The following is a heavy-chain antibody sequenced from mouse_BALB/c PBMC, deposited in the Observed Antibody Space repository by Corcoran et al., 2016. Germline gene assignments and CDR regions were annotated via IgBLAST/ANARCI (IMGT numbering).Heavy chain of an antibody. CDR1: GYTFTNYG. Sequence: QIQLVQPGPELKKPGETVKISCKASGYTFTNYGMNWVKQGPGKGLKWMGWINTYTGEPTYADDFKGRFAFSLETSASTAYLQINNLKNEDTATYFCARGYYYAMDYWGQGTSVTVSS. J-gene: IGHJ4*01. CDR2: INTYTGEP. CDR3: ARGYYYAMDY. V-gene: IGHV9-3-1*01.